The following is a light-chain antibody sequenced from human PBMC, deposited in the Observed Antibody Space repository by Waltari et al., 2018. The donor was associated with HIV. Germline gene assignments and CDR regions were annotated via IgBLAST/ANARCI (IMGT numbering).Light chain of an antibody. V-gene: IGLV1-44*01. CDR3: AAWDDSLNGVV. J-gene: IGLJ2*01. CDR1: RSNVGTNT. CDR2: SKN. Sequence: QSVLTQPPSASGTPGQTVTISCSGSRSNVGTNTVNWYQQLPGTAPKRHIYSKNRRPSGVPDRFSGSKAGTSASLVISGLQSGDEADYYCAAWDDSLNGVVFGGGTKLTGL.